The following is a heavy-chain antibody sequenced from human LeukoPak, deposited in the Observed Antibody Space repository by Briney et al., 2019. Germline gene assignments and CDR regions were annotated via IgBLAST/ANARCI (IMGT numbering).Heavy chain of an antibody. CDR2: IIPIFGIA. CDR1: GGTFSIYA. Sequence: SLSVSSKASGGTFSIYAISCVRQAPGQGLEWIGRIIPIFGIANYAQKFQVRVTITADKSTSTAYMELSSLRSEDTAVYYCARVAMATMSGYYYYGMDVWGQGTTVTVSS. J-gene: IGHJ6*02. CDR3: ARVAMATMSGYYYYGMDV. V-gene: IGHV1-69*04. D-gene: IGHD5-24*01.